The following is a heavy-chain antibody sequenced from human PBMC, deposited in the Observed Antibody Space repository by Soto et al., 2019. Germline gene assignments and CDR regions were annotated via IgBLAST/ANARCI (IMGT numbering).Heavy chain of an antibody. Sequence: SQTLSFTCAISGDSVSSNSATWNWIRQSPSRGLEWLGRTYYRSKWYNDYAISVKSRITINPDTSKSQFSLQPNSVIPEDTAVYYWGRAHLGTDRYILEPFDPWGQGTLVTVSS. CDR1: GDSVSSNSAT. V-gene: IGHV6-1*01. CDR2: TYYRSKWYN. D-gene: IGHD1-1*01. J-gene: IGHJ5*02. CDR3: GRAHLGTDRYILEPFDP.